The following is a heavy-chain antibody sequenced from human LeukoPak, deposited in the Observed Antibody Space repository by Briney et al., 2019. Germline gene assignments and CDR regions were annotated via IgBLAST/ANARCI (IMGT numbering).Heavy chain of an antibody. CDR2: ISSSGSTI. Sequence: GGSLRLSCAASGFTFSSYEMNWVRQAPGKGLEWVSYISSSGSTIYYADSVKGRFTISRDNAKNSLYLQMNSLRAEDTAVFYCAKADSTSWYGYFDYWGQGTLVTVSS. V-gene: IGHV3-48*03. D-gene: IGHD6-13*01. CDR3: AKADSTSWYGYFDY. CDR1: GFTFSSYE. J-gene: IGHJ4*02.